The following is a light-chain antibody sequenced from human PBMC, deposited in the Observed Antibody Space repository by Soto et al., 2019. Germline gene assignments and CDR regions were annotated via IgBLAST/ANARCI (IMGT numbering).Light chain of an antibody. V-gene: IGKV1-39*01. CDR2: AAS. CDR1: QSISTY. J-gene: IGKJ1*01. Sequence: DIQMTQSPSSLSASVGDRVTITCRASQSISTYLNWYQQRPGKAPNLLIYAASSLHSGVPARFSGSGSGTEFTLTISSLQSEDFAVYYCQQYDNWPTFGQGTKVDI. CDR3: QQYDNWPT.